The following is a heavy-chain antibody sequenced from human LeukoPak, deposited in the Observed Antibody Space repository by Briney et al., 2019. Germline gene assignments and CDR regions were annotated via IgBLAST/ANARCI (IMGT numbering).Heavy chain of an antibody. V-gene: IGHV4-61*02. CDR1: GGSISSGSYY. Sequence: SETLSLTCTVSGGSISSGSYYWSWIRQPAGKGLEWIGRIYTSGSTNYNPSLKSRVTISVDTSKNQFSLKLSSVTAADTAVYYCARGQWLVGGDYFDHWGQGTLVTVSS. CDR2: IYTSGST. CDR3: ARGQWLVGGDYFDH. J-gene: IGHJ4*02. D-gene: IGHD6-19*01.